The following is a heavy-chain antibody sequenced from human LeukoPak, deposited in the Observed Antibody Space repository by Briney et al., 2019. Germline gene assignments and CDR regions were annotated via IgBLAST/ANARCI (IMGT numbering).Heavy chain of an antibody. CDR3: ARSLYPNWYFDL. CDR2: IYYSGST. J-gene: IGHJ2*01. D-gene: IGHD2-2*01. V-gene: IGHV4-59*01. Sequence: SESLSLTCTVSGGSISSYYWSWIRQPPGNGLEWIGYIYYSGSTNYNPSLKSRVTISVDTSKNQFPLKLSSVTAADTAVYYCARSLYPNWYFDLWGRGTLVTVSS. CDR1: GGSISSYY.